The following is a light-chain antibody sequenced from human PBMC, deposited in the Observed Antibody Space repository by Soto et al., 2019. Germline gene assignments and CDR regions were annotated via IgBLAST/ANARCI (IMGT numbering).Light chain of an antibody. CDR3: QQRSNWPT. Sequence: EIVLTQSPATQSLSPGERATLSCRASQSVSSYLAWYQQKPGQAPRLLIYDASNRATGIPARFSGSGSGTDFTRTISSLEPEDFAVYYCQQRSNWPTFGGGTKVEIK. CDR1: QSVSSY. V-gene: IGKV3-11*01. J-gene: IGKJ4*01. CDR2: DAS.